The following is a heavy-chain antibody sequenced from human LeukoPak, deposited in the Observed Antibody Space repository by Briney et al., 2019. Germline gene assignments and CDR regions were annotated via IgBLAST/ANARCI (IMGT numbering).Heavy chain of an antibody. J-gene: IGHJ3*02. D-gene: IGHD2-15*01. CDR2: IQYDGSTT. V-gene: IGHV3-74*01. CDR1: GFSFSSYW. CDR3: ARALVAGVTLNALDI. Sequence: GGSLRLSCAASGFSFSSYWMHWVRQAPGKGLVWVARIQYDGSTTNYADSVKGRFTISRDNAKKTLYVQMNSLRAEDTAVYYCARALVAGVTLNALDIWGQGTMVTVSS.